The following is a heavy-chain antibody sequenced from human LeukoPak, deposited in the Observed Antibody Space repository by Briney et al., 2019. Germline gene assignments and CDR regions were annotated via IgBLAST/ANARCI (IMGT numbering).Heavy chain of an antibody. J-gene: IGHJ3*02. D-gene: IGHD2-15*01. CDR2: IQYDGSTT. V-gene: IGHV3-74*01. CDR1: GFSFSSYW. CDR3: ARALVAGVTLNALDI. Sequence: GGSLRLSCAASGFSFSSYWMHWVRQAPGKGLVWVARIQYDGSTTNYADSVKGRFTISRDNAKKTLYVQMNSLRAEDTAVYYCARALVAGVTLNALDIWGQGTMVTVSS.